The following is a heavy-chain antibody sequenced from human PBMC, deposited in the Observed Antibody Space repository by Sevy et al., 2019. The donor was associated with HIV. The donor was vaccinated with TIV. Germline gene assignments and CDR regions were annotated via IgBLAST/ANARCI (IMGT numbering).Heavy chain of an antibody. CDR3: ARGVIDIVVVVAAKGHDAFDI. CDR2: INHSGST. V-gene: IGHV4-34*01. CDR1: GGSFSGYY. J-gene: IGHJ3*02. Sequence: SEILSLTCAVYGGSFSGYYWSWIRQPPGKGLEWIGEINHSGSTNYNPSLKSRVTISVDTSKNQFSLKLSSVTAADTAVYYCARGVIDIVVVVAAKGHDAFDIWGQGTMVTVSS. D-gene: IGHD2-15*01.